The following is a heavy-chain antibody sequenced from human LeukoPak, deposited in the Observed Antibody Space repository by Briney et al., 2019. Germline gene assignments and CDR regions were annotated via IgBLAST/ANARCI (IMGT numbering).Heavy chain of an antibody. CDR3: TITTGTTLGLMDY. CDR1: GGSFSGYY. CDR2: INHGGST. Sequence: SETLSLTCAVHGGSFSGYYWRWIRQPPGKGLEWIGEINHGGSTNYNPSLKSRVTISVDTSKNQLSLKMSSVTAADTAVYYCTITTGTTLGLMDYWGQGTLVTVSS. V-gene: IGHV4-34*01. D-gene: IGHD1-1*01. J-gene: IGHJ4*02.